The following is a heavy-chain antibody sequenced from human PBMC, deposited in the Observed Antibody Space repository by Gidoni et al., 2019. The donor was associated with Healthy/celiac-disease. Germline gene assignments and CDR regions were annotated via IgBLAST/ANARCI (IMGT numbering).Heavy chain of an antibody. J-gene: IGHJ6*02. Sequence: QVQLVQSGAEVQKPGSSVKVSCKASGRTFSSYAISWVRQAPGQGLEWMGRIIPILGIANYAQKFQGRVTITADKSTSTAYMELSSLRSEDTAVYYCARGSISGYTYYYYYGMDVWGQGTTVTVSS. CDR3: ARGSISGYTYYYYYGMDV. CDR2: IIPILGIA. V-gene: IGHV1-69*09. CDR1: GRTFSSYA. D-gene: IGHD3-22*01.